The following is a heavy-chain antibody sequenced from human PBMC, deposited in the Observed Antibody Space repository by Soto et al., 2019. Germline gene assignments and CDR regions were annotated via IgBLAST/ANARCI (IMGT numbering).Heavy chain of an antibody. J-gene: IGHJ4*02. D-gene: IGHD5-12*01. Sequence: SETLSLTCTVSGGSINTFYWSWVRQPAGKGLEWIGRIFSSGSTSFNPSLESRVAMSVDTSKNHFSLNLSSVTAADMAVYYCAREESYSAYNFAHGIQLWSFDFWGQGALVTVSS. CDR3: AREESYSAYNFAHGIQLWSFDF. V-gene: IGHV4-4*07. CDR2: IFSSGST. CDR1: GGSINTFY.